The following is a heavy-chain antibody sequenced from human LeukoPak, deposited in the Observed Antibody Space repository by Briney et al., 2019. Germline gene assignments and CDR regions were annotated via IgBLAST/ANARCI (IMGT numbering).Heavy chain of an antibody. J-gene: IGHJ4*02. V-gene: IGHV1-46*01. Sequence: ASVKVSCKASGYTFTSYYMHWVRQAPGQGLGWMGIINPSGGSTSYAQKFQGRVTMTRDTSTSTVYMELSSLRSEDTAVYYCARDKSGSGYYPVWYFDYWGQGTLVTVSS. D-gene: IGHD3-22*01. CDR3: ARDKSGSGYYPVWYFDY. CDR2: INPSGGST. CDR1: GYTFTSYY.